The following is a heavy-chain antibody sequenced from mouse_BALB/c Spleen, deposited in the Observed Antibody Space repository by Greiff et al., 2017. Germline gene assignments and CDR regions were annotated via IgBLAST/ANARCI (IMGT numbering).Heavy chain of an antibody. CDR1: GFTFSSYA. CDR2: ISSGGSYT. V-gene: IGHV5-9-4*01. J-gene: IGHJ4*01. Sequence: EVQGVESGGGLVKPGGSLKLSCAASGFTFSSYAMSWVRQSPEKRLEWVAEISSGGSYTYYPDTVTGRFTISRDNAKNTLYLEMSSLRSEDTAMYYCAREEVYAMDYWGQGTSVTVSS. CDR3: AREEVYAMDY.